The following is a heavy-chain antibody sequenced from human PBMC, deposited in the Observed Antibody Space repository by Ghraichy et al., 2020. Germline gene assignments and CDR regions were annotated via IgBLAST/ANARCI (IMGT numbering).Heavy chain of an antibody. CDR3: ARVFRSYYGSGTYLRWFDP. J-gene: IGHJ5*02. CDR2: IYTSGST. V-gene: IGHV4-61*02. CDR1: GASISSGSYY. Sequence: SLNISCTVSGASISSGSYYWSWIRQPAGKGLEWIGRIYTSGSTNYNPSLETRANISLDTSKNQFSLKLSSVTAADTAVYYCARVFRSYYGSGTYLRWFDPWGQGTLVTVSS. D-gene: IGHD3-10*01.